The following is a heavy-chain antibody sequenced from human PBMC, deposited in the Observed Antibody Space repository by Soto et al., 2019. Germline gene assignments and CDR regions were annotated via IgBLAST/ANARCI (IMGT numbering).Heavy chain of an antibody. Sequence: QVQLQESGPGLVKPSQTLSLTCTVSGRPVTSGGYYWTWIRHPPGKGLEWIGYIYHIGSPTYNPSLQNRLTMSLDTSKNQFSLHLTSVTAADTAIYYCVSDRALDRTGHWFDFWGQGTLVTVPS. V-gene: IGHV4-31*03. CDR2: IYHIGSP. D-gene: IGHD1-1*01. CDR1: GRPVTSGGYY. J-gene: IGHJ5*01. CDR3: VSDRALDRTGHWFDF.